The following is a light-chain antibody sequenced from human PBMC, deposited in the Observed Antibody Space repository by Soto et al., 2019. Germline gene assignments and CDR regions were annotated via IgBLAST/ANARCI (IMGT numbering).Light chain of an antibody. CDR3: QQSYSTPRT. CDR1: QSVRNVY. CDR2: DAS. V-gene: IGKV3-20*01. J-gene: IGKJ1*01. Sequence: EIVLTQSPGTLSLSPGERATLSCRASQSVRNVYLAWYQQKPGQAPRLLIYDASNRATGIPDRFSGSGSGTDFTLTINRLEPEDFAVYYCQQSYSTPRTFGQGTRVEIK.